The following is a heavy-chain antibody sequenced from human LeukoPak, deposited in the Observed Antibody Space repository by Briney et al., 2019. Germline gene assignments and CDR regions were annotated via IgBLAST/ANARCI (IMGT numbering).Heavy chain of an antibody. CDR3: ASWGELWLDP. CDR2: IQTSGST. D-gene: IGHD3-16*01. CDR1: GGSISSGSYY. V-gene: IGHV4-61*02. J-gene: IGHJ5*02. Sequence: SETLSLTCTVSGGSISSGSYYWNWIRQPAGKGLEWIGRIQTSGSTNYSPSLKSRVTISLDTSKNQFSLNLTSVTAADTAVYYCASWGELWLDPWGQGTLVTVSS.